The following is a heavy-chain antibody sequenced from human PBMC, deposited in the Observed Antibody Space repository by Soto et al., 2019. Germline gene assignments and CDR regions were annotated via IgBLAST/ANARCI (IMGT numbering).Heavy chain of an antibody. CDR3: ARGPSSLTRFDY. J-gene: IGHJ4*02. CDR1: GFTFSSYA. V-gene: IGHV3-30-3*01. CDR2: ISYDGNNK. D-gene: IGHD2-2*01. Sequence: HPGGSLRLSCAASGFTFSSYAMHWVRQAPGKGLEWVAVISYDGNNKYYADSVKGRFTISRDNPKNTLYLQMNSLRAEDTAVYYCARGPSSLTRFDYWGQGTMVTVSS.